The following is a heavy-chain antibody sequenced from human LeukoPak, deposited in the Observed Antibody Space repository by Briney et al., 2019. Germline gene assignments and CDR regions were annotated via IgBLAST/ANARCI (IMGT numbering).Heavy chain of an antibody. CDR1: GFTFSSYW. CDR3: AGRHDYGGPFDY. V-gene: IGHV3-7*01. Sequence: GGSLRLSCAASGFTFSSYWMSWVRQAPGKGLDWVANIKQDGSEKYYVDSVKGRFTISRANAKNSLYLQMNSLGAEDTAVYYCAGRHDYGGPFDYWGQGTLVTVSS. D-gene: IGHD4-23*01. J-gene: IGHJ4*02. CDR2: IKQDGSEK.